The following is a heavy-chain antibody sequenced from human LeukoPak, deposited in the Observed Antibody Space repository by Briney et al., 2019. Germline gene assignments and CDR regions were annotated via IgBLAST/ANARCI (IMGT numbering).Heavy chain of an antibody. Sequence: ASVKVSCKASGYTFTSYGISWVRQAPGQGLEWMGWISAYNGNINYAQKLQGRVTMTTDTSTSTAYMELRSLRSDDTAVYYCASFRIAVANYGMDVWGQGTTVTVSS. CDR1: GYTFTSYG. CDR2: ISAYNGNI. CDR3: ASFRIAVANYGMDV. J-gene: IGHJ6*02. V-gene: IGHV1-18*01. D-gene: IGHD6-19*01.